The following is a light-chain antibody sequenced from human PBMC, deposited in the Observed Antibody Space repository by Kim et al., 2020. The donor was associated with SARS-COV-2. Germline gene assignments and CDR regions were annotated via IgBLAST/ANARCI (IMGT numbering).Light chain of an antibody. Sequence: LSLRPGGRACDTCRDSQGVSSSYLAWYQQTPCQAPRLLIYGASSRAAGMPDRFSGSGSGTDFTLTISRLEPEDFAVYYCQQYGSSGFGQGTKLEI. CDR3: QQYGSSG. CDR1: QGVSSSY. V-gene: IGKV3-20*01. CDR2: GAS. J-gene: IGKJ2*03.